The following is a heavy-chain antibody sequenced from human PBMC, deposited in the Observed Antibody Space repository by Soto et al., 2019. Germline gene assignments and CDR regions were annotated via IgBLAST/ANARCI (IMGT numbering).Heavy chain of an antibody. J-gene: IGHJ4*02. CDR1: GSSFTGDY. Sequence: QVQLQESGPGLVRPSETLSLTCSVSGSSFTGDYWSWIRQPAGKGLEWIGRVFGNGAGTPIYNSSLNNRVTMSVDSSTKQFSLQVTSVTAADPAVDFCARDLPPYDRRRQSAGAFEDWGQGILVTVSS. V-gene: IGHV4-4*07. CDR3: ARDLPPYDRRRQSAGAFED. D-gene: IGHD3-22*01. CDR2: VFGNGAGTP.